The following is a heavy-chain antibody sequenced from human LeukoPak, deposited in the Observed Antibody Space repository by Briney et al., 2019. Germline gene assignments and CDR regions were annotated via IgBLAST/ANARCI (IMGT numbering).Heavy chain of an antibody. J-gene: IGHJ4*02. CDR2: IYYSGST. CDR1: GGSISSYY. D-gene: IGHD3-22*01. Sequence: SETLSLTCTVSGGSISSYYWSWIRQPPGEGLEWIGYIYYSGSTNYNPSLKSRVTISVDTSKNQFSLKLSSVTAADTAVYYCARQNSMIVGTFFDYWGQGTLVTVSS. CDR3: ARQNSMIVGTFFDY. V-gene: IGHV4-59*01.